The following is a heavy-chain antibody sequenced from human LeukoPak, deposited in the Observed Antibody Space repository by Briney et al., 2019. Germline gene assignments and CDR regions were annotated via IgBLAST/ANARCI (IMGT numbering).Heavy chain of an antibody. J-gene: IGHJ4*02. CDR1: GLTFNNYA. V-gene: IGHV3-23*01. CDR2: ISGRGASK. D-gene: IGHD3-16*02. CDR3: ARTGGVIVVIPFDY. Sequence: GGSLRLSCAVSGLTFNNYAMSWVRQAPGKGLEWVSGISGRGASKYYADSVKGRFTISRDNSKNTLYLQMNSLRAEDTAVYYCARTGGVIVVIPFDYWGQGTLVTVSS.